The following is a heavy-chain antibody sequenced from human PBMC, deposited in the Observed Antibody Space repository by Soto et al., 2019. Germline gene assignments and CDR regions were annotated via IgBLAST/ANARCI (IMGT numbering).Heavy chain of an antibody. CDR2: VHYSGIT. Sequence: PSETLSLTCTVSGDSSSSYYWSWIRQPPGKGLEWIGHVHYSGITKYNPSLKSRVAMSVDTSKNQFSLSVTSVTAADTALYFCAGSSPETGSLAGADYWGRGIRVTVSS. CDR3: AGSSPETGSLAGADY. J-gene: IGHJ4*02. V-gene: IGHV4-59*01. D-gene: IGHD3-9*01. CDR1: GDSSSSYY.